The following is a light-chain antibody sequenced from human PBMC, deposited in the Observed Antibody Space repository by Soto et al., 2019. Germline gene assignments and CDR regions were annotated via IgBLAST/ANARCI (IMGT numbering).Light chain of an antibody. V-gene: IGLV2-14*01. J-gene: IGLJ1*01. CDR2: DVS. CDR1: SSDVGGYNY. CDR3: SSYTSSSTRLYV. Sequence: QSVLTQPASVSGSPGQSITISCTGTSSDVGGYNYVSWYQRHPGKAPKLMIYDVSNRPSGVSNRFSGSKSGNTASLTISGLQAEDEADYYCSSYTSSSTRLYVFGTGTKLTVL.